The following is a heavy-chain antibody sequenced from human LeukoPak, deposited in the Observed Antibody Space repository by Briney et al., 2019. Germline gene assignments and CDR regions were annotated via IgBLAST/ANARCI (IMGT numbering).Heavy chain of an antibody. V-gene: IGHV4-34*01. CDR2: INHSGST. J-gene: IGHJ5*02. D-gene: IGHD3-10*01. CDR3: ARRGMVRGHRPGGFDP. CDR1: GGSFSGYY. Sequence: SETLSLTCAVYGGSFSGYYWSWIRQPPGKGLEWIWEINHSGSTNYNPSLKSRGTISVDTSKNQFSLKLSSVTAADTAVYYCARRGMVRGHRPGGFDPWGQGTLVTVSS.